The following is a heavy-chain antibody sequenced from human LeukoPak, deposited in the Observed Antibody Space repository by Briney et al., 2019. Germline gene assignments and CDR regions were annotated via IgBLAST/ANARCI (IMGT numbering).Heavy chain of an antibody. CDR2: ISWNSGSI. CDR3: AKAHSSTWYLSFDY. CDR1: GFTFDDYA. J-gene: IGHJ4*02. D-gene: IGHD6-13*01. Sequence: SLRLSCAASGFTFDDYAMHWVRQAPGKGLEWVSGISWNSGSIGYADSVNGRFTISRDNAKNSLYLQMNSLRPEDTALYYCAKAHSSTWYLSFDYWGQGTLVTVSS. V-gene: IGHV3-9*01.